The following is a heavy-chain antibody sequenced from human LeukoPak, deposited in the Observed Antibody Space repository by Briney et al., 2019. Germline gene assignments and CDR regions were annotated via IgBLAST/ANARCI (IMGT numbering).Heavy chain of an antibody. CDR2: INPNSGGT. CDR1: GYTFTGYY. D-gene: IGHD5-12*01. V-gene: IGHV1-2*02. J-gene: IGHJ6*03. Sequence: ASVKVSCKASGYTFTGYYMHWVRQAPGQGLEWMGWINPNSGGTNYAQKFQGGVTMTRDTSISTAYMELSRLRSDDTAVYYCARDHVDIVATPMYYYYYYMDVWGKGTTVTVSS. CDR3: ARDHVDIVATPMYYYYYYMDV.